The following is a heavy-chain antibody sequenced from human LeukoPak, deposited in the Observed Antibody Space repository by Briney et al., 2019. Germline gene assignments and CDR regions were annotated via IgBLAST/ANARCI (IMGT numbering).Heavy chain of an antibody. J-gene: IGHJ3*02. CDR3: ARELLYDSSQPNAFDI. Sequence: PSETLSLTCTVSGGSISNSGFHWGWIRQAPGKGLEWIGSIHYGGSTYYSPSLKSRLTISIDTSKSQFSLKLSSVTAADTAVYYCARELLYDSSQPNAFDIWGQGTMVTVSS. V-gene: IGHV4-39*02. CDR2: IHYGGST. CDR1: GGSISNSGFH. D-gene: IGHD3-22*01.